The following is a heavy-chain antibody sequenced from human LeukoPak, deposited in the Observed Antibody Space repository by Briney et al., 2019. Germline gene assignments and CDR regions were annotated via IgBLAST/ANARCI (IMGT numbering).Heavy chain of an antibody. D-gene: IGHD6-13*01. CDR3: ATDHGQQLVQSGAFDI. J-gene: IGHJ3*02. CDR2: FDPEDGET. V-gene: IGHV1-24*01. Sequence: ASVKVSCKVSGYTLPELSMHWVRQAPGEGLEWMGGFDPEDGETIYAQKFQGRVTMTEDTSTDTAYMELSSLRSEDTAVYYCATDHGQQLVQSGAFDIWGQGTMVTVSS. CDR1: GYTLPELS.